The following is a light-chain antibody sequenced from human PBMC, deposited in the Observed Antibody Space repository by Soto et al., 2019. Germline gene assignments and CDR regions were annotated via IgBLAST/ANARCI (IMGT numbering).Light chain of an antibody. J-gene: IGLJ3*02. V-gene: IGLV1-47*01. Sequence: QSVLAQPPSVSGTPGQRVIISCSGASSNIGSDYVYWYQHLPGTAPKLLIYRNNQRPSGIPDRFSGSKSGTSASLAISGRRSEDEADYHCAAWDDSLSGWVFGGGTKVTVL. CDR1: SSNIGSDY. CDR2: RNN. CDR3: AAWDDSLSGWV.